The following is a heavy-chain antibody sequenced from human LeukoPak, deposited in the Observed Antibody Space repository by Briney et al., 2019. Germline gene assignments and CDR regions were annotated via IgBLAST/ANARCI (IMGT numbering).Heavy chain of an antibody. CDR2: FDPEDGET. CDR1: GYTLTELS. J-gene: IGHJ3*02. V-gene: IGHV1-24*01. CDR3: ATVQLGTAVAGFDAFDI. D-gene: IGHD6-19*01. Sequence: ASVKVSCKVSGYTLTELSMHWVRQAPGKGLEWMGGFDPEDGETIYAQKFQGRVTMTEDTSTDTAYMELSSLRSEDTAVYYCATVQLGTAVAGFDAFDIWGQGTMVTVSS.